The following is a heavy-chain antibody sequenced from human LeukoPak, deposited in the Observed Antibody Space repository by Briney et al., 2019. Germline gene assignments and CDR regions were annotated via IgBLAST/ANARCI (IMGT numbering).Heavy chain of an antibody. Sequence: GSLRLPCAASGFTFSNAYMDWIRQPPGKGLEWIEYIFYSGSTKYNPSLKSRVTISVDTSKNQFSLKLSSVTAADTAVYYCARSGHYDSTGYDAFDIWGQGTVVTVSS. CDR1: GFTFSNAY. J-gene: IGHJ3*02. CDR3: ARSGHYDSTGYDAFDI. V-gene: IGHV4-59*01. D-gene: IGHD3-22*01. CDR2: IFYSGST.